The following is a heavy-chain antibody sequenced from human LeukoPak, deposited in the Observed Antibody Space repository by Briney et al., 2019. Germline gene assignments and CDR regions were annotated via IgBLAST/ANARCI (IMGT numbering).Heavy chain of an antibody. J-gene: IGHJ4*02. D-gene: IGHD3-3*01. Sequence: GGSLRLSCAASGFTFSSYWMSWVRQAPGKGLEWVANIKQDGSEKYYVDSVKGRFTISRDNAKNSLYLQMNSLRAEDTAVYYCARDTIFGVVIDGGFDYWGQGTLVTVSS. CDR2: IKQDGSEK. CDR3: ARDTIFGVVIDGGFDY. CDR1: GFTFSSYW. V-gene: IGHV3-7*01.